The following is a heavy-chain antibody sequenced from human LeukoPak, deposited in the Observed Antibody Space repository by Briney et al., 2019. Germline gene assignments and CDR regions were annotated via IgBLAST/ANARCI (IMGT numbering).Heavy chain of an antibody. V-gene: IGHV1-18*01. Sequence: GASVKVSCKASGYTFTSYGISWVRQAPGQGLEWMGWISAYNGNTNYAQKLRGRVTMTTDTSTSTAYMELRSLRSDDTAVYYCARALPLYYDSSGYYPVPSAFDIWGQGTMVTVSS. D-gene: IGHD3-22*01. J-gene: IGHJ3*02. CDR2: ISAYNGNT. CDR1: GYTFTSYG. CDR3: ARALPLYYDSSGYYPVPSAFDI.